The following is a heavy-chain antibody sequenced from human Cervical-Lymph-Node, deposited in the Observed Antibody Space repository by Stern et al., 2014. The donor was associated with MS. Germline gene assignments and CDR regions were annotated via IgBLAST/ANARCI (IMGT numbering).Heavy chain of an antibody. CDR3: AREEYYYDSSGYSV. Sequence: EVQLVESGGGLVKPGGSLRLSCAASGFTFSSYSMNWVRQAPGKGLEWVSSISSRSSYIYYADSVKGRFTISRDNAKNSLYLQMNSLRAEDTAVYYCAREEYYYDSSGYSVWGQGTTVTVSS. V-gene: IGHV3-21*01. CDR1: GFTFSSYS. CDR2: ISSRSSYI. J-gene: IGHJ6*02. D-gene: IGHD3-22*01.